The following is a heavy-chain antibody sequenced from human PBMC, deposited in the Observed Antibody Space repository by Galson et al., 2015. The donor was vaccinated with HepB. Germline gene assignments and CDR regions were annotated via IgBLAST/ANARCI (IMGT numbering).Heavy chain of an antibody. CDR2: IKEDESVK. CDR3: ARDFWSGYSSLFDY. D-gene: IGHD3-3*01. V-gene: IGHV3-7*01. J-gene: IGHJ4*02. CDR1: GSTYSTYW. Sequence: SLRLSCAASGSTYSTYWMSWVRQAPGKGLEWVANIKEDESVKYYADSVKGRFTISRDNAKTSLYLQMNSLRAEGTAVYYCARDFWSGYSSLFDYWGQGTLVTVSS.